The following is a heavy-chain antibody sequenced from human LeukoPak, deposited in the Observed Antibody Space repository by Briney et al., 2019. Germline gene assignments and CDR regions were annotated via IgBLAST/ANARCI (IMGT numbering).Heavy chain of an antibody. CDR3: ARVGDYGDYEGEESDY. Sequence: KPGGSLRLSCAASELTFSSYSMNWVRQAPGKGLEWVSSISSSSSYIYYADSVKGRFTISRDNAKNSLYLQMNILRAEDTAVYYCARVGDYGDYEGEESDYWGQGTLVTVSS. J-gene: IGHJ4*02. V-gene: IGHV3-21*01. CDR1: ELTFSSYS. CDR2: ISSSSSYI. D-gene: IGHD4-17*01.